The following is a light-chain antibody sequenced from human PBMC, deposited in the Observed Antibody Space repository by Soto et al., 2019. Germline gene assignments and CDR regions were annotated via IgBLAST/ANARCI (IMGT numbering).Light chain of an antibody. Sequence: ETVLTQSPATLSLSPGERATLSCRASQSVRSNLAWYQQKPGQAPRLLIYDASNRATGIPGRFSGSGSGTDFTLPISSLEPEDFAVYYCQHRSNWPWTFGQGTKVEIK. CDR3: QHRSNWPWT. V-gene: IGKV3-11*01. CDR1: QSVRSN. J-gene: IGKJ1*01. CDR2: DAS.